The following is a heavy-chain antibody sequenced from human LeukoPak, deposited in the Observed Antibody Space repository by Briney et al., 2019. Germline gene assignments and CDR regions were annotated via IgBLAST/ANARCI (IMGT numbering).Heavy chain of an antibody. CDR1: GGSISIGGYY. Sequence: SQTLSLTCTVSGGSISIGGYYWSWIRPHPGKGLEWIGYIYYSGSTYYNPSLKRRVTISVDTSKTQFSLKLSSVTAAETAVYYCARGVAAADKNFDYWGQGTLVTVSS. V-gene: IGHV4-31*03. D-gene: IGHD6-13*01. CDR2: IYYSGST. CDR3: ARGVAAADKNFDY. J-gene: IGHJ4*02.